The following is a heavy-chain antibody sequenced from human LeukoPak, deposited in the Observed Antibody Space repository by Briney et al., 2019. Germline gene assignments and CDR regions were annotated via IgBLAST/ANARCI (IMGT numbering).Heavy chain of an antibody. CDR1: GTSLGPFH. V-gene: IGHV4-4*07. CDR3: ARKDGDY. J-gene: IGHJ4*02. Sequence: SETLSLTCTVSGTSLGPFHWTWFRQPAGQRLEWIGLIYFTGTATLNPSLRSRVAMSVDLAKNQLFLKLASMTAADTAMYYCARKDGDYWGQGTLVSASS. CDR2: IYFTGTA.